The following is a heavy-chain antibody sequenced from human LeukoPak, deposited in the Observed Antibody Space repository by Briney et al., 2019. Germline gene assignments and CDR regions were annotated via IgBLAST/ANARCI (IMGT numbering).Heavy chain of an antibody. V-gene: IGHV3-21*01. CDR2: ISSSSSYI. Sequence: GGSLRLSCAASGFTFSSYSMNWVRQAPGKGLEWVSSISSSSSYIYYADSVKGRFTISRDNAKNSLYLQMNSLRAEDTAVYYCARDQGGGYSSSPNNWFDPWGQGTLVTVSS. CDR1: GFTFSSYS. J-gene: IGHJ5*02. CDR3: ARDQGGGYSSSPNNWFDP. D-gene: IGHD6-6*01.